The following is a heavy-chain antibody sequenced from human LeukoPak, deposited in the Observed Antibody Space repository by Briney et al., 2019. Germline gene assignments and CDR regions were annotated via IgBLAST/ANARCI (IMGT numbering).Heavy chain of an antibody. CDR1: GGSISNSSYY. CDR3: ARATSGDDFWSGYQRGYYFDY. J-gene: IGHJ4*02. Sequence: PSETLSLTCTVSGGSISNSSYYWGWIRQPPGKGLEWIGSIFYGGSTYYNPSLKSRVTISVDTSKNQFSLKLSSVTAADTAVYYCARATSGDDFWSGYQRGYYFDYWGQGTLVTVSS. D-gene: IGHD3-3*01. V-gene: IGHV4-39*07. CDR2: IFYGGST.